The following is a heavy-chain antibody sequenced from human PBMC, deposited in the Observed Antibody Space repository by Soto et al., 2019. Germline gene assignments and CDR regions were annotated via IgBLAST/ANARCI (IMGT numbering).Heavy chain of an antibody. J-gene: IGHJ6*02. V-gene: IGHV1-46*03. CDR2: INPSGGST. CDR3: AREGVLLWFGEPLYYGMDV. Sequence: ASVKVPCKASGYTFTSYYMHWVRQAPGQGLEWMGIINPSGGSTSYAQKFQGRVTMTRDTSTSTVYMELSSLRSEDTAVYYCAREGVLLWFGEPLYYGMDVWGQGTTVTVS. CDR1: GYTFTSYY. D-gene: IGHD3-10*01.